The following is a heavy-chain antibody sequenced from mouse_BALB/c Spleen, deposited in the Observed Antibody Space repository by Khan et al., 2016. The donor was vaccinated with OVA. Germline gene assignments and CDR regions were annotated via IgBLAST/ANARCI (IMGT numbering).Heavy chain of an antibody. Sequence: EVELVESGGGIVQPGGSLTRTCAASRFTIRSNGMSSVRQTPDTRLELVATFDSNGGSTDYPDSVKRRFTIYGDNAKNALYLQMRSLKSEETAMYYCARSAIWGQGTTLTVSS. D-gene: IGHD2-12*01. J-gene: IGHJ2*01. V-gene: IGHV5-6-3*01. CDR1: RFTIRSNG. CDR3: ARSAI. CDR2: FDSNGGST.